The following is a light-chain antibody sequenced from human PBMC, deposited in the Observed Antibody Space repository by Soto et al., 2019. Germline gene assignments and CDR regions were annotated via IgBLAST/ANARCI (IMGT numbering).Light chain of an antibody. Sequence: QPVLTQSPSASASLGASVKLTCTLSSGHNTYSIAWHQQQPEKGPRFLMKLKSDGSHSRGDGIPDRFSGSSSGAERYLTISSLQSEDEADYYCHTWATGIQVFGGGTKLTVL. CDR1: SGHNTYS. CDR3: HTWATGIQV. J-gene: IGLJ2*01. V-gene: IGLV4-69*01. CDR2: LKSDGSH.